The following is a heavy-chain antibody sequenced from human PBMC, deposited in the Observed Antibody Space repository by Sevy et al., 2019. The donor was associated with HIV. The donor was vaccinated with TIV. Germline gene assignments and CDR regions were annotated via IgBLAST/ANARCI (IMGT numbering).Heavy chain of an antibody. D-gene: IGHD3-10*01. V-gene: IGHV4-59*01. CDR3: AGEGYITMVRGVIITGAFDI. J-gene: IGHJ3*02. CDR1: GGSISSYY. Sequence: SETLSLTCTVSGGSISSYYWSWIRQPPGKGLEWIGYIYYSGSTNYNPSLKSRVTISVDTSKNQFSLKLSSVTAADTAGYYCAGEGYITMVRGVIITGAFDIWGQGTMVTVSS. CDR2: IYYSGST.